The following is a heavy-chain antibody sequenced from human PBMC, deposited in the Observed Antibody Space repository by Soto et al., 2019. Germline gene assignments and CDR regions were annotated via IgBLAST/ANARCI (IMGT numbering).Heavy chain of an antibody. D-gene: IGHD2-15*01. CDR3: ARLFVRGYYGMDV. Sequence: PSETLSLTCTVSGGSISSYYWSWIRQPPGKGLEWIGYIYYSGSTNYNPSLKSRVTISVDTSKNQFSLKLSSVTAADTAVYYCARLFVRGYYGMDVWGQGTTVTVSS. CDR2: IYYSGST. CDR1: GGSISSYY. V-gene: IGHV4-59*01. J-gene: IGHJ6*02.